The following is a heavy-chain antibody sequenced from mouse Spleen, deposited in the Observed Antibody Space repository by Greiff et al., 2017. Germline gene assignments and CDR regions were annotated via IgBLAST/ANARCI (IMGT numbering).Heavy chain of an antibody. CDR2: IYPGSGNT. CDR1: GYTFTDYY. V-gene: IGHV1-76*01. J-gene: IGHJ3*01. D-gene: IGHD3-3*01. Sequence: ESGAELVRPGASVKLSCKASGYTFTDYYINWVKQRPGQGLEWIARIYPGSGNTYYNEKFKGKATLTAEKSSSTAYMQLSSLTSEDSAVYFCARGDGAYWGQGTLVTVSA. CDR3: ARGDGAY.